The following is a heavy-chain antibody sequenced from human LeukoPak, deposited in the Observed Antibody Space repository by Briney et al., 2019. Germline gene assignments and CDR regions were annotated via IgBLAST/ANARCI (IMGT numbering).Heavy chain of an antibody. J-gene: IGHJ4*02. V-gene: IGHV4-38-2*01. CDR3: ARRSGYSYGYDY. CDR2: IYRSGST. CDR1: GYSISSDYY. Sequence: SETLSLTCAVSGYSISSDYYWWWSRPPPGEVLGFSGSIYRSGSTYYTPSLNRRVTIAVDTTKNLFYMQRSSAAAAESAVYYCARRSGYSYGYDYWGQGTLVTVSS. D-gene: IGHD5-18*01.